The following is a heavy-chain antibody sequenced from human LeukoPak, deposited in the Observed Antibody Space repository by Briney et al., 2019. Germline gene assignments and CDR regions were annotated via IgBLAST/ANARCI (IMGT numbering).Heavy chain of an antibody. D-gene: IGHD3-3*01. CDR3: ARPPPHDFWSGHHYFDY. J-gene: IGHJ4*02. Sequence: ASVKVSCKASGYTFTGYYMHWVRQAPGQGLEWMGWINPNSGGTNYAQKFQGRVTMTRDTSISTAYMELSRLRSDDTAVYYGARPPPHDFWSGHHYFDYWGQGTLVTVSS. CDR1: GYTFTGYY. CDR2: INPNSGGT. V-gene: IGHV1-2*02.